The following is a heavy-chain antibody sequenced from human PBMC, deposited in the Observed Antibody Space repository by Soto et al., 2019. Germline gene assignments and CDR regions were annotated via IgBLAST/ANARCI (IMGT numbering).Heavy chain of an antibody. Sequence: SETLSLTCTVSGGSISSYYWSWIRQPPGKGLEWIGYIYYSGSTNYNPSLKSRVTISVDTSKNQFSLKLSSVTAADTAVYYCATAGPQFDMDYWGQGTLVTVSS. J-gene: IGHJ4*02. CDR1: GGSISSYY. V-gene: IGHV4-59*01. CDR2: IYYSGST. CDR3: ATAGPQFDMDY. D-gene: IGHD3-9*01.